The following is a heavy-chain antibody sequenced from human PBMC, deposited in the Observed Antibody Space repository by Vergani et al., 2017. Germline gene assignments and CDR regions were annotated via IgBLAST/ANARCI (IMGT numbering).Heavy chain of an antibody. J-gene: IGHJ6*02. D-gene: IGHD5-12*01. CDR1: GFTFNHYD. CDR2: ISGSGGST. Sequence: EVQLLESGGDLVQPGGSLRLSCAGSGFTFNHYDMNWVRQAPGKGLEWVSGISGSGGSTYYAGSVKGRFTISRDSSKNTLYLQMNSLSAGDTAVYYCAKANPRNSGYDYLYYYHAMDVWGQGTTVTVSS. CDR3: AKANPRNSGYDYLYYYHAMDV. V-gene: IGHV3-23*01.